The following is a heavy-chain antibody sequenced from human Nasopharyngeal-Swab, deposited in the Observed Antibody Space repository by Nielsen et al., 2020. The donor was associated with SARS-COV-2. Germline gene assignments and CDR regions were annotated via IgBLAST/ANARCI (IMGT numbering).Heavy chain of an antibody. CDR2: LYYSGST. J-gene: IGHJ4*02. D-gene: IGHD6-25*01. V-gene: IGHV4-59*01. CDR3: ARRITATSTGFDY. CDR1: GCSMSTYY. Sequence: SETLSLTCTVSGCSMSTYYLSWIRQPPGKGLERIGFLYYSGSTNYNPSLESRVTISADTSKNQFSLKLSSVPAADTAMYYCARRITATSTGFDYWGQGTLVTVSS.